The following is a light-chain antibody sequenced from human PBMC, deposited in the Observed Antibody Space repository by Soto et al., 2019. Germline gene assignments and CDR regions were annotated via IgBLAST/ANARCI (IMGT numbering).Light chain of an antibody. J-gene: IGLJ3*02. CDR2: AND. Sequence: QSVLTQPPSASGTPGQRVIISCSGRSSNIGSNYVYWFQHLSGTAPKLLIYANDQRPSGVPDRFSGSKSGTSASLAISGLRSEDEADYYCAAWDDSLGGSWVFGGGTKVTVL. CDR1: SSNIGSNY. CDR3: AAWDDSLGGSWV. V-gene: IGLV1-47*02.